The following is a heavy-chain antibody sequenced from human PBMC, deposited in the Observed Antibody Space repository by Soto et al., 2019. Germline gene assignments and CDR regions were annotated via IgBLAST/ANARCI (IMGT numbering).Heavy chain of an antibody. CDR2: IGRSGSPL. CDR3: ARDPGTLGSTDAFDI. Sequence: EVQLVESGGGLVQPGGSLRLSCAAHGFAITNYEMNWIRQAPGKGLEWVSYIGRSGSPLYYTDFVKGRFTISTDSAKNSLSLQMDSLRAEDTALYYCARDPGTLGSTDAFDIWGQGTLVTVSS. V-gene: IGHV3-48*03. CDR1: GFAITNYE. D-gene: IGHD7-27*01. J-gene: IGHJ3*02.